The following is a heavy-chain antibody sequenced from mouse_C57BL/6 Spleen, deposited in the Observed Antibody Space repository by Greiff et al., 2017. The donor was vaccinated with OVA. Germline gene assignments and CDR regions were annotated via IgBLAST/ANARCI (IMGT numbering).Heavy chain of an antibody. CDR3: ARARSSYDAMDY. CDR2: ISDGGSYT. CDR1: GFTFSSYA. V-gene: IGHV5-4*03. Sequence: EVMLVESGGGLVKPGGSLKLSCAASGFTFSSYAMSWVPQTPEKRLEWVATISDGGSYTYYPDNVKGRFTISRDNAKNNLYLQMSHLKSEDTPMYYCARARSSYDAMDYWGQGTSVTVSS. D-gene: IGHD1-1*01. J-gene: IGHJ4*01.